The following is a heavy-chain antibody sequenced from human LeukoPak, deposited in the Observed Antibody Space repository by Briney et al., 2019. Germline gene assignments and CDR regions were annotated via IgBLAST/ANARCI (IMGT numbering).Heavy chain of an antibody. V-gene: IGHV3-23*01. CDR3: AKDPNGDYIGTFDI. J-gene: IGHJ3*02. CDR2: VLGSGVPT. D-gene: IGHD4-17*01. Sequence: PGGSLRLSCAASGLTFNKYGMSWVRQAPGKGLEWVATVLGSGVPTYYAGSVQGRFTISRDNSKNTLYLQMNSLRAEDTAKYYCAKDPNGDYIGTFDIWGQGTMVIVS. CDR1: GLTFNKYG.